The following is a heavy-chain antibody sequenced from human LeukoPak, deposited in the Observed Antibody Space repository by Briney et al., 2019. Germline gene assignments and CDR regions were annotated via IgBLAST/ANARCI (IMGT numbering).Heavy chain of an antibody. V-gene: IGHV4-59*01. J-gene: IGHJ6*04. Sequence: PSETLSLTCTVSGGSISSYYWSWLRQPPGKGLEWIGYIYYSGSTNYNPSLKSRVTISVDTSKNQFSLKLSSVTAADTAVYYCARGAYSGSWAEVVCGKGTTVTVSS. CDR1: GGSISSYY. CDR2: IYYSGST. D-gene: IGHD6-13*01. CDR3: ARGAYSGSWAEVV.